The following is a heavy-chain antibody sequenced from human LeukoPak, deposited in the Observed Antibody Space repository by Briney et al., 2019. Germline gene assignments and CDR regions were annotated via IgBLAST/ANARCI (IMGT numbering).Heavy chain of an antibody. CDR3: ARDPSNTSGWKTWFDP. J-gene: IGHJ5*02. Sequence: ASVKVSCKASGYTFNSHGISWVRQAPGQGLEWMGWISAYNGDTNFAQKFQGRVTLTTDRTTSTAYLELRSLRSDDTAVYYCARDPSNTSGWKTWFDPWGQGTLVTVSS. CDR2: ISAYNGDT. CDR1: GYTFNSHG. D-gene: IGHD6-19*01. V-gene: IGHV1-18*04.